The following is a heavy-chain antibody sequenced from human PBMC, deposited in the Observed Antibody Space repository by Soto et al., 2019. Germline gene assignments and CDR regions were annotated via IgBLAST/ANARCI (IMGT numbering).Heavy chain of an antibody. Sequence: QVQLVQSGAEVRKPGASVKVSCKASGYSFTDYFVHWVRQAPGQGPEWMGIINPDGGTTGYAQKFQGRVTLTSDTSTNTLYMELRSLTSDDTAVYYCARLIGGDVLRDYWGQGTRVTVSS. V-gene: IGHV1-46*01. D-gene: IGHD3-9*01. J-gene: IGHJ4*02. CDR2: INPDGGTT. CDR3: ARLIGGDVLRDY. CDR1: GYSFTDYF.